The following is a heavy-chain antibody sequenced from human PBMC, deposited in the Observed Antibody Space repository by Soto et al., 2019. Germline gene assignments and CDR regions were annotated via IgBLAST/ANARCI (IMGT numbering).Heavy chain of an antibody. Sequence: PSETLSLTCAVSGYSIRSGYYWGWIRQPPGKGLDWIGSIYHSGSTYYNPSPKSRVTISVDTSKNQFSLKLSSVTAADTAVYYCAREERVIAAAGTYYYYGMDVWGQGTTVTVSS. CDR3: AREERVIAAAGTYYYYGMDV. V-gene: IGHV4-38-2*02. CDR2: IYHSGST. D-gene: IGHD6-13*01. CDR1: GYSIRSGYY. J-gene: IGHJ6*02.